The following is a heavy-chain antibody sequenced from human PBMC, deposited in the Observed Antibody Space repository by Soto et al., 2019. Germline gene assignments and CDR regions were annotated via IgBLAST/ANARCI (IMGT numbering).Heavy chain of an antibody. CDR3: AREQIAARTYSYYYMDV. Sequence: EVQLVESGGGLVKPGGSLRLSCAASGFTFSSYSMNWVRQAPGKGLEWVSSISSSSSYIYYADSVKGRFTISRDNAKNSLYLQMNSLRAEDTAVYYCAREQIAARTYSYYYMDVWGKGTTVTVSS. V-gene: IGHV3-21*01. CDR1: GFTFSSYS. CDR2: ISSSSSYI. D-gene: IGHD6-6*01. J-gene: IGHJ6*03.